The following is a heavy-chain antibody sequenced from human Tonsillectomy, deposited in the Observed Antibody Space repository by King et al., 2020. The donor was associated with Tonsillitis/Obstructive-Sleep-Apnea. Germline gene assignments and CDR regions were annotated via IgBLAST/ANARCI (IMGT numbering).Heavy chain of an antibody. CDR3: VKRWTADEVDY. D-gene: IGHD4-23*01. CDR1: GFTFSNYA. Sequence: VQLVESGGGLVQPGGSLRLSCSASGFTFSNYAMHWVRQAPGKGLEYVSAISGGGVNTYYADSVKGRFTISRDNSRNTVFLQMSSLRDDATAVYFCVKRWTADEVDYWGQGILVTVSS. J-gene: IGHJ4*02. CDR2: ISGGGVNT. V-gene: IGHV3-64D*06.